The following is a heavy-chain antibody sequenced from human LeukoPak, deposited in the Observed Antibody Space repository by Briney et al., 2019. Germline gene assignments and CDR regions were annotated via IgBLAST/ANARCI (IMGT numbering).Heavy chain of an antibody. Sequence: SETLSLTCTVSGGSISSSSYYWGWIRQPPGKGLEWIGGIYYSGSTYYNPSLKSRVTISVDTSKNQFSLKLSSVTAADTAVYYCARDKGGSWGENWFDPWDQGTLVTVSS. D-gene: IGHD6-13*01. V-gene: IGHV4-39*07. CDR1: GGSISSSSYY. CDR3: ARDKGGSWGENWFDP. J-gene: IGHJ5*02. CDR2: IYYSGST.